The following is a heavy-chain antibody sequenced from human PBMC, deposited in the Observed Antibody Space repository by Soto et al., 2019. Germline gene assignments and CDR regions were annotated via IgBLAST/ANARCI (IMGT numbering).Heavy chain of an antibody. Sequence: GGSLRLSCAASGFTFSSYGMHWVRQAPGKGLEWVAVISYDGSNKYYADSVKGRFTISRDNSKNTLYLQMNSLRAEDTAVYYCAKVLRVTPLVYYYYMDVWGKGTTVTVSS. V-gene: IGHV3-30*18. D-gene: IGHD4-4*01. CDR3: AKVLRVTPLVYYYYMDV. CDR1: GFTFSSYG. J-gene: IGHJ6*03. CDR2: ISYDGSNK.